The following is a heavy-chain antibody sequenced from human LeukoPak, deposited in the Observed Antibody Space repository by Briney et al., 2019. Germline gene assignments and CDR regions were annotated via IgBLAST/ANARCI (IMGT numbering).Heavy chain of an antibody. CDR1: GFTFSSYA. V-gene: IGHV3-23*01. D-gene: IGHD2-2*01. Sequence: GGSLGLSCAASGFTFSSYAMSWVRQAPVKGLEWVSAISGSGGSTYYADSVKGRFTISRDNSKNTLYLQMNSLRAEDTAVYYCAKDCSSTSCYPFDPWGQGTLVTVSS. CDR3: AKDCSSTSCYPFDP. CDR2: ISGSGGST. J-gene: IGHJ5*02.